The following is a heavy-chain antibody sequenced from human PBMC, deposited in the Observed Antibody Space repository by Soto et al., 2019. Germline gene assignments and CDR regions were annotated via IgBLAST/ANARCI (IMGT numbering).Heavy chain of an antibody. Sequence: QVQLVQSGAEVKTPGASVKVSCKASGYTFTSYDINWVRQATGQGLEWMGWMNPNSGNTGYAQKFQGGVTMTRNTSISTAYKELSSLRSEDTAVYYCARTNYYDTSGHPNWFDPWGQGTLVTVSS. CDR3: ARTNYYDTSGHPNWFDP. J-gene: IGHJ5*02. V-gene: IGHV1-8*01. CDR2: MNPNSGNT. CDR1: GYTFTSYD. D-gene: IGHD3-22*01.